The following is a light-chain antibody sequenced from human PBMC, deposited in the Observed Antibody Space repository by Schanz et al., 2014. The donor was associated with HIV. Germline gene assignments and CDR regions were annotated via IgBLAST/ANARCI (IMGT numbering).Light chain of an antibody. CDR2: DNY. J-gene: IGLJ3*02. Sequence: QSVLTQPPSVSAAPGQKVTISCSGSNSNIGNNFVSWYRHLPGTAPKLLIFDNYQRPSEIPDRFSGSQSGASASLAISGLQSEDEADFYCATWDDSLNGWVFGGGTKVTVL. V-gene: IGLV1-51*01. CDR3: ATWDDSLNGWV. CDR1: NSNIGNNF.